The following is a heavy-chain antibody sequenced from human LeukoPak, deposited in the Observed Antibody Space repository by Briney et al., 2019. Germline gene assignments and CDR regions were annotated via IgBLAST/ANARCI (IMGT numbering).Heavy chain of an antibody. V-gene: IGHV3-30-3*01. CDR3: VPPHPAGDYFDY. CDR2: ISYDGSNK. CDR1: GFTFSSYA. Sequence: GGSLRLSCAASGFTFSSYAMHCVRQAPGKGLEWVAVISYDGSNKYYADSVKGRFTISRDNSKNTLYLQMNSLRAEDTAVYYCVPPHPAGDYFDYWGQGTLVTVSS. D-gene: IGHD6-19*01. J-gene: IGHJ4*02.